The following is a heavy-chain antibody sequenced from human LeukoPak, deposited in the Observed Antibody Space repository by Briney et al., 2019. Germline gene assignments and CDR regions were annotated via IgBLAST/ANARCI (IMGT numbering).Heavy chain of an antibody. D-gene: IGHD2-2*01. J-gene: IGHJ4*02. CDR3: AKDAPVNIVVVPAANS. CDR1: GYTFSSYA. Sequence: GGSLRLSCAASGYTFSSYAMSWVRQAPGKGLEWVSAISGSGGSTYYADSVEGRFTISRDNSKNTLYLQMNSLRAEDTAVYYCAKDAPVNIVVVPAANSWGQGTLVTVSS. CDR2: ISGSGGST. V-gene: IGHV3-23*01.